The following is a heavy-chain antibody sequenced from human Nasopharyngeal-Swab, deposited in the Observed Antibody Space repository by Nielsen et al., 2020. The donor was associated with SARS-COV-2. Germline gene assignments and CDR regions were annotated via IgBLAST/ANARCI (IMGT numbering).Heavy chain of an antibody. CDR1: GFNFSSYW. D-gene: IGHD3-10*01. CDR3: ARDRYYYGSGSLDY. V-gene: IGHV3-7*01. Sequence: GESLKISCAASGFNFSSYWMSWVRQAPGKGLEWVANIEHDGSEKYYVDSVQGRFTISSDNAKNSLYLQMNSLRAEDTAVYYCARDRYYYGSGSLDYWGQGTLVTVSS. J-gene: IGHJ4*02. CDR2: IEHDGSEK.